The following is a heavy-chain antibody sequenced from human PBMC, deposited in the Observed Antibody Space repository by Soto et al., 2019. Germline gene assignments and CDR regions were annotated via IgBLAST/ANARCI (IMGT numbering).Heavy chain of an antibody. J-gene: IGHJ4*02. CDR1: GFTFSSYA. V-gene: IGHV3-30-3*01. D-gene: IGHD2-21*02. CDR2: ISYDGSNK. Sequence: GGSLRLSCAASGFTFSSYAMHWVRQAPGKGLEWVAVISYDGSNKYYADSVKGRFTISRDNSKNTLYLQMNSLRAEDTAVYYCARDGVVVTAMYYFDYWGQGTLVTVSS. CDR3: ARDGVVVTAMYYFDY.